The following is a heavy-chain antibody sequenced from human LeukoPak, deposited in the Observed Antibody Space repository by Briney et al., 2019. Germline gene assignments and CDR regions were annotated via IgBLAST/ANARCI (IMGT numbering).Heavy chain of an antibody. CDR2: ISSRGSNI. Sequence: GGSLRLSCAASGFTFSSYEMNWVRQAPGQGLEWVSYISSRGSNIFYADSVKGRFTISRDNAKNLLYLQMNSLRAEDTAVYYCVVSITGTYDCWGQGTLVTVS. V-gene: IGHV3-48*03. CDR3: VVSITGTYDC. D-gene: IGHD1-20*01. CDR1: GFTFSSYE. J-gene: IGHJ4*02.